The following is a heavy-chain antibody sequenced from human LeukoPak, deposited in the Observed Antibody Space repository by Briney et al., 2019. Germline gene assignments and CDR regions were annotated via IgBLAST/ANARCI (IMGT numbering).Heavy chain of an antibody. D-gene: IGHD3-9*01. CDR1: GFTFSSYG. J-gene: IGHJ3*02. CDR3: ARRGLLRYFDWLLSDDAFDI. Sequence: GGSLRLSCAASGFTFSSYGMHWVRQAPGKGLEWVAVIWYDGSNEYYADSVKGRFTISRDNSKNTLYLQMNSLRAEDTAVYYCARRGLLRYFDWLLSDDAFDIWGQGTMVTVSS. CDR2: IWYDGSNE. V-gene: IGHV3-33*01.